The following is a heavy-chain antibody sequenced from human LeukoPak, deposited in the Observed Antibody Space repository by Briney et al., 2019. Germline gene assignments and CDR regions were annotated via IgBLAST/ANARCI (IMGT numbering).Heavy chain of an antibody. CDR2: IIPILGIA. J-gene: IGHJ4*02. CDR1: GGTFSSYA. Sequence: GASVKVSCKPSGGTFSSYAISWVRQAPGQGLEWMGRIIPILGIANYAQKFQGRVTITADKSTSTAYMELSSLRSEDTAVYYCARMPSYSSSWIDYWGQGTLVTVSS. D-gene: IGHD6-13*01. V-gene: IGHV1-69*04. CDR3: ARMPSYSSSWIDY.